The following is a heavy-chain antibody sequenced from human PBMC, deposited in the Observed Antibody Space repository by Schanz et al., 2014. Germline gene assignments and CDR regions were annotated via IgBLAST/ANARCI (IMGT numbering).Heavy chain of an antibody. J-gene: IGHJ3*02. CDR3: AKRCSSTSCSHGAFDI. V-gene: IGHV3-53*01. CDR2: IYSDGRT. D-gene: IGHD2-2*01. Sequence: EVQLVESGGGLIQPGGSLRLSCVASGFTVSSNYMSWVRQAPGKGLEWVSVIYSDGRTYYGDSVKGRFTISRDNSKNTLYLQMNRRRDEDTAMYYCAKRCSSTSCSHGAFDIWGQGTMVTVSS. CDR1: GFTVSSNY.